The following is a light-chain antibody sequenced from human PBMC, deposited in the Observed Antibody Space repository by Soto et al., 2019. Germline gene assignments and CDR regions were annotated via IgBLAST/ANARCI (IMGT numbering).Light chain of an antibody. V-gene: IGLV2-11*01. J-gene: IGLJ1*01. CDR1: SSDVGGYNY. CDR3: CSSAVSYTLYV. Sequence: QSALTQPRSVSGSPGQSVTISCTGTSSDVGGYNYVSWYQQHPGKAPKLMIYDVSKRPSGVPDRFSGSKSGNTASLTISGLQAEDEAEYYCCSSAVSYTLYVFGTGTKLTVL. CDR2: DVS.